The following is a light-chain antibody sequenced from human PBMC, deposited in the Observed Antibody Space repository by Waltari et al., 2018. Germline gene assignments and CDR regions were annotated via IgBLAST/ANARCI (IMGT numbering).Light chain of an antibody. J-gene: IGKJ2*01. Sequence: DIQMTQSPSTLSASVGDRVTITCRASQSISNWLAWYQQKPGKAPKLLISQASSLESGVASRFSGSGSGTEFTLTISSLQPDDFATYYCQHYKSFPVTFGQGTKLDI. CDR1: QSISNW. CDR2: QAS. CDR3: QHYKSFPVT. V-gene: IGKV1-5*03.